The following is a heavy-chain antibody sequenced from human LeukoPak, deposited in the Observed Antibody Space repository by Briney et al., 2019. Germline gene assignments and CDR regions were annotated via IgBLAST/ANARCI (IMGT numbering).Heavy chain of an antibody. CDR1: TFSFRNFA. J-gene: IGHJ4*02. CDR2: ISDSGHRT. CDR3: ARGLVPGFLDY. D-gene: IGHD4-11*01. Sequence: GGSLRLSCAASTFSFRNFAMSWVRLAPGKGLEWVSGISDSGHRTDYADSVEGRFTISRDNAKNTLYLQMNSLRAEDTAVYYCARGLVPGFLDYWGQGTPVTVSS. V-gene: IGHV3-23*01.